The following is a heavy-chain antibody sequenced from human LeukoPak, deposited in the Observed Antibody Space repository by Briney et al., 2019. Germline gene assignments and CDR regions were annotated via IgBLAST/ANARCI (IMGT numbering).Heavy chain of an antibody. CDR3: ARSWVVRWFDP. CDR2: IYYSGST. D-gene: IGHD2-15*01. Sequence: PSETLSLTCTVSGGSISSSSYYWGWIRQPSGKGLEWIGSIYYSGSTYYNPSLKSRVTISVDTSKNQFSLKLSSVTAADTAVYYCARSWVVRWFDPWGQGTLVTVSS. V-gene: IGHV4-39*01. J-gene: IGHJ5*02. CDR1: GGSISSSSYY.